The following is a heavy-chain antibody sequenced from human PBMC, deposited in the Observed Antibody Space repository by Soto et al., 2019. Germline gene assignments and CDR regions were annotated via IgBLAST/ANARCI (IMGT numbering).Heavy chain of an antibody. D-gene: IGHD1-26*01. CDR1: GASISSGNYY. V-gene: IGHV4-39*01. J-gene: IGHJ6*02. CDR2: IYYSRNT. Sequence: SETLSLTCAVSGASISSGNYYWGWIRQPPGKGLEWIGNIYYSRNTYYNPSLKSRVIVSVDPSKNQFSLTLSSVTAADAAIYYCAGLNTYQRDWEAYYFYELDVWGHGTTVTVSS. CDR3: AGLNTYQRDWEAYYFYELDV.